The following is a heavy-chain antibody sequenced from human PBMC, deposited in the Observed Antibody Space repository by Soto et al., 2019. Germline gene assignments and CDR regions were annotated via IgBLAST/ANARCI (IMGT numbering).Heavy chain of an antibody. Sequence: EVQLVGSGGGLIQPGGSLRLSCAASGFSVGSSYMSWVRQSPGRGLEWVSMIYSAGNTYYADSVKGRFTISRDKSKNTLYLQLNSLRGEDTAVYYCATVANYYDSSGYVEYWGKGTLVTVSS. J-gene: IGHJ4*02. D-gene: IGHD3-22*01. CDR1: GFSVGSSY. V-gene: IGHV3-53*01. CDR3: ATVANYYDSSGYVEY. CDR2: IYSAGNT.